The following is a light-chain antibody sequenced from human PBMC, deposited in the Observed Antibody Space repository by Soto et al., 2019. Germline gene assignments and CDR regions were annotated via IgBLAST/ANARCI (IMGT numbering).Light chain of an antibody. CDR3: QQYGSSGT. CDR1: QSVSNTY. CDR2: GAS. V-gene: IGKV3-20*01. Sequence: VLTLSRGAVSLKTGGTATLTCRASQSVSNTYLAWYQQKPGQAPRLLIYGASNRATGIPDRFSGSGSGTDFTLTISRLEPEDFAVYYCQQYGSSGTFGQGSNADIK. J-gene: IGKJ1*01.